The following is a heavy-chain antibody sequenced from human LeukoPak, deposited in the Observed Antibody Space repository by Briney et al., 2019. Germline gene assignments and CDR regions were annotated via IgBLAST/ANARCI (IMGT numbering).Heavy chain of an antibody. CDR1: GYTFTGYY. CDR2: IIPIFGTA. Sequence: ASVKVSCKASGYTFTGYYMHWVRQAPGQGLEWMGGIIPIFGTANYAQKFQGRVTITADESTSTAYMELSSLRSEDTAVYYCASGYGGNSDAFDIWGQGTMVTVSS. D-gene: IGHD4-23*01. CDR3: ASGYGGNSDAFDI. J-gene: IGHJ3*02. V-gene: IGHV1-69*13.